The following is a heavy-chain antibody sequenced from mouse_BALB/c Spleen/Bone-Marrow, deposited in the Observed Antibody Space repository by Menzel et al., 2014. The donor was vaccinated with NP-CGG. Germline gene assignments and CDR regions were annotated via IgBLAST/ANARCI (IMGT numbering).Heavy chain of an antibody. J-gene: IGHJ2*01. V-gene: IGHV1S135*01. CDR2: IDPYSGGT. D-gene: IGHD3-1*01. CDR3: ARNLGYGYFDY. Sequence: EVNLVESGPELVKPGASVKVSCKASGYAFTSYNMYWVKQSHGKSLEWMGYIDPYSGGTSYNQKFKVKATLTVDKSSSTAYMHLNSLTSEDSAVYYCARNLGYGYFDYWGQGTTLTVSS. CDR1: GYAFTSYN.